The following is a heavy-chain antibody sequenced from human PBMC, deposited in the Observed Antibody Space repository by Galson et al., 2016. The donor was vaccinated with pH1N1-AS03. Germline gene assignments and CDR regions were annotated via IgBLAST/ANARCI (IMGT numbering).Heavy chain of an antibody. D-gene: IGHD5-24*01. CDR3: ARGDSGATATITNFDY. V-gene: IGHV1-2*06. CDR2: INSKSGAT. J-gene: IGHJ4*02. CDR1: GFTFTDYY. Sequence: SVKVSCKASGFTFTDYYIHWIRQVPGQGLEWMGRINSKSGATKYVQKFEGRATMTRDTSISTAFLELTSLHSDDTAVYFYARGDSGATATITNFDYWGQGTLVTVSS.